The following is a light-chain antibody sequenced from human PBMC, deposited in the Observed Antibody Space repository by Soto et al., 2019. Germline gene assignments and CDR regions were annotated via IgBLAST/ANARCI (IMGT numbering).Light chain of an antibody. V-gene: IGKV1-39*01. J-gene: IGKJ2*01. CDR3: QHSYSTPQT. CDR2: AAS. CDR1: QSISSY. Sequence: DIQMTQSPSSLSASVGDRVTITCRASQSISSYLNWYQQKPGKAPKLLIYAASSLQSGVPSRFSGSGSGTDFTLTISSLQPEDFATYDCQHSYSTPQTFGQGTKLEIK.